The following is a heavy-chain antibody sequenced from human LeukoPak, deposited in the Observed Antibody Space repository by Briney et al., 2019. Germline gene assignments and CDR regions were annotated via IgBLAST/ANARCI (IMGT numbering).Heavy chain of an antibody. Sequence: PGRSLRLSCAASGFTFSSYGMHWVRQAPGKGLEWVAVIWYDGSNKYYADSVKGRFTISRDNSKNTLYLQMNSLRAEDTAVYYCARDGSASIRGSGIPFPDYWGQGTLVTVSS. CDR2: IWYDGSNK. V-gene: IGHV3-33*01. CDR1: GFTFSSYG. CDR3: ARDGSASIRGSGIPFPDY. J-gene: IGHJ4*02. D-gene: IGHD3-10*01.